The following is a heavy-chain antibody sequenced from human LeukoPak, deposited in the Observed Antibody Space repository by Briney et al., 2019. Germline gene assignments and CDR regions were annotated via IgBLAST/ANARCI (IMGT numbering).Heavy chain of an antibody. V-gene: IGHV3-30*18. CDR3: AKDLETKYRIDY. D-gene: IGHD2-2*01. Sequence: PGGSLRLSCVTSGFTFRSSAMHWVRQAPGRGLEWIAFISWDGAVIYYADSVKGRFTISRDTSKRTVSLQVDSLRAEDTAVYYCAKDLETKYRIDYWGQGALVTVSS. J-gene: IGHJ4*02. CDR2: ISWDGAVI. CDR1: GFTFRSSA.